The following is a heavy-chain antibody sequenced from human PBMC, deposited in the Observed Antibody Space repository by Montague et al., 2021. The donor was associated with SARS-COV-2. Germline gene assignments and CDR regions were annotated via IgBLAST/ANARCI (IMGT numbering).Heavy chain of an antibody. D-gene: IGHD2-15*01. Sequence: SETLSLTCTVSGYSISSGYYWGWLRQPPGKGLEWIGSIYHSGSTYYNPSLKSRVTISVYTSKNQFSLKLSSVTAADTAVYYCERERSYCSGGSCYSGWFDPWGQGTLVTVSS. CDR2: IYHSGST. J-gene: IGHJ5*02. CDR3: ERERSYCSGGSCYSGWFDP. CDR1: GYSISSGYY. V-gene: IGHV4-38-2*02.